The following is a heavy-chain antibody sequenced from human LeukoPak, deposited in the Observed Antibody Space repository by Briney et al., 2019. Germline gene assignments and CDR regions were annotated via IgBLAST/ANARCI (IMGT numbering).Heavy chain of an antibody. J-gene: IGHJ4*02. V-gene: IGHV3-7*03. D-gene: IGHD6-13*01. Sequence: GGSLRLSCAASGFTFSSSWMSWVRQAPGKGLEWVANIKKDGSETYYVDSVKGRFTISRDNAKNSLYLQMNSLRAEDTAIYYCARGRYSSTTYYFDTWGQGTLVTVSS. CDR1: GFTFSSSW. CDR2: IKKDGSET. CDR3: ARGRYSSTTYYFDT.